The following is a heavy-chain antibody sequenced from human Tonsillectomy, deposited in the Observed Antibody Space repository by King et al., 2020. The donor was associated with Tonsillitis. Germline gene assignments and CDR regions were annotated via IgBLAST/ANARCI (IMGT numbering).Heavy chain of an antibody. CDR1: GFTFSTSA. J-gene: IGHJ4*02. Sequence: VQLVESGGGLVQPGGSLRLSCAASGFTFSTSAMSWVRQAPGKGLEGVSAISGSGESSYYAGSVKGRFTISRDISKNTLYLQMNSLRADDTAVYYCARNGYFYHSSGFYYIDYFDSWGQGTLLTVSS. CDR2: ISGSGESS. D-gene: IGHD3-22*01. CDR3: ARNGYFYHSSGFYYIDYFDS. V-gene: IGHV3-23*04.